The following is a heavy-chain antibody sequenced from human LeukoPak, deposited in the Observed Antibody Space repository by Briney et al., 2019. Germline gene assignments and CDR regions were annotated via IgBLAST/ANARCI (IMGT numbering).Heavy chain of an antibody. CDR3: ARVMSVLRYFDWLSPAYGMDV. CDR1: GFTFSNYA. J-gene: IGHJ6*02. CDR2: ISSSSSYI. D-gene: IGHD3-9*01. Sequence: GGSLRLSCAASGFTFSNYAMSWVRQAPGKGLEWVSSISSSSSYIYYADSVKGRFTISRDNAKNSLYLQMNSLRAEDTAVYYCARVMSVLRYFDWLSPAYGMDVWGQGTTVTVSS. V-gene: IGHV3-21*01.